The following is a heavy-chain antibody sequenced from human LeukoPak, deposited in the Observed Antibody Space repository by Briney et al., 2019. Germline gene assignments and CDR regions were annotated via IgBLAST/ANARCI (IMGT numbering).Heavy chain of an antibody. CDR3: ARDAVLRYFDWLRAPDYYFDY. V-gene: IGHV1-2*02. J-gene: IGHJ4*02. Sequence: ASVKVSCKASGYTFTGYYMHWVRQAPGQGLEWMGWINPNSGGTNYAQKFQGRVTMTRDTSISTAYMELSRLRSDDTAVYYCARDAVLRYFDWLRAPDYYFDYWGQETLVTVSS. D-gene: IGHD3-9*01. CDR2: INPNSGGT. CDR1: GYTFTGYY.